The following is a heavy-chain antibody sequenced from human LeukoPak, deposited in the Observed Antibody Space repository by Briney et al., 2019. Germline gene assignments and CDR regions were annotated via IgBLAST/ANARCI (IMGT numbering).Heavy chain of an antibody. J-gene: IGHJ4*02. V-gene: IGHV4-39*01. CDR3: ARQIDYVWGSYRTRLYYFDY. CDR1: GGSISSSSYY. CDR2: INHSGST. Sequence: SETLSLTCTVSGGSISSSSYYWGWIRQPPGKGLECIGEINHSGSTNYNPSLKSRVTILVDTSKKRFYLKLSSVTAADTAVYYCARQIDYVWGSYRTRLYYFDYWGQGTLVTVSS. D-gene: IGHD3-16*02.